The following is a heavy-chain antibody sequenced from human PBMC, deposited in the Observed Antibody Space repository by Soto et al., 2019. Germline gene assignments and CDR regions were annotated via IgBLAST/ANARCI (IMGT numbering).Heavy chain of an antibody. V-gene: IGHV4-59*08. D-gene: IGHD4-17*01. Sequence: SETLSLTCTVSGGSISSYYWSWIRQPPGKGLEWIGYIYYSGSTNYNPSLKSRVTISVDTSKNQLSLKLSSVTAADTAVYYCARRYGYYFDYWGQGTLVPVSS. J-gene: IGHJ4*02. CDR3: ARRYGYYFDY. CDR1: GGSISSYY. CDR2: IYYSGST.